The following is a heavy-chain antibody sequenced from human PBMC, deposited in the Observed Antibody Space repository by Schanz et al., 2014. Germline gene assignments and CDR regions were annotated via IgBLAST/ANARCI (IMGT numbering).Heavy chain of an antibody. D-gene: IGHD5-12*01. CDR3: ARDFHGYGPHLDY. CDR2: LWHDGSKK. CDR1: GFTFSSYG. V-gene: IGHV3-33*01. Sequence: QVQLVESGGGVVQPGRSLRLSCAASGFTFSSYGMHWVRQAPGKGLEWVAILWHDGSKKYYADSVKGRFTVSRDNSKNTLYLQLNSLRAEDTAVYYCARDFHGYGPHLDYWGQGSLGTVSS. J-gene: IGHJ4*02.